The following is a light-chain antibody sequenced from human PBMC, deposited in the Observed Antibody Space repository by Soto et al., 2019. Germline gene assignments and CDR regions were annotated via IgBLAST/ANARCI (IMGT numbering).Light chain of an antibody. CDR2: DGY. CDR3: QQYDTYFRYT. V-gene: IGKV1-5*01. CDR1: QTISSW. J-gene: IGKJ2*01. Sequence: DIQMTQSPSTLSGSVGDRVTITCRASQTISSWLAWYQQKPGKAPKLLIYDGYTLESGVPSRFSGSGSGTEYTLTIGSLQPDAFANYYCQQYDTYFRYTFGQGTKLDIK.